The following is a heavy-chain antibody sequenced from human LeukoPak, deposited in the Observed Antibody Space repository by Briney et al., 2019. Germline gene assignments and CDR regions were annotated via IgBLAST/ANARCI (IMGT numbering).Heavy chain of an antibody. CDR1: GFTVSSNY. V-gene: IGHV3-53*01. CDR2: IYSGGST. CDR3: ASARVARALTSPLDY. D-gene: IGHD2-15*01. Sequence: PGGFLRLSCAASGFTVSSNYMSWVRQAPGKGLEWVSVIYSGGSTYYADSVKGRFTISRDNSKNTLYLQMNSLRAEDTAVYYCASARVARALTSPLDYWGQGTLVTVSS. J-gene: IGHJ4*02.